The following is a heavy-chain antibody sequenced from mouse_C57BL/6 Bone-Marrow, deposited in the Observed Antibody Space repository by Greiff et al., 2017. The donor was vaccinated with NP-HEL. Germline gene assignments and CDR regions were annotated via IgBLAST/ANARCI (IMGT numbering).Heavy chain of an antibody. Sequence: VQLQQPGAELVKPGASVKLSCKASGYTFTSYWMQWVKQRPGQGLEWIGEIDPSDSYTNYNQKFKGKATLTVDTSSSTAYMQLRSLTSEDSAVYYCARAGNGYYDYFDYWGQGTTLTVSS. CDR1: GYTFTSYW. V-gene: IGHV1-50*01. CDR3: ARAGNGYYDYFDY. CDR2: IDPSDSYT. J-gene: IGHJ2*01. D-gene: IGHD2-3*01.